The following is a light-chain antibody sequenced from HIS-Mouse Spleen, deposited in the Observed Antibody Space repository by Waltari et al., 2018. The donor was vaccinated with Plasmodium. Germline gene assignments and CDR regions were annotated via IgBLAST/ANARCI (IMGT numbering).Light chain of an antibody. J-gene: IGLJ2*01. CDR3: QAWDSSTVV. CDR2: QDS. CDR1: NLGENH. Sequence: SYELTQPRPLSVSPRPTASITCAGDNLGENHACWSQQKPGQSPVLVIYQDSKRPSGIPERFSGSNSGNTATLTISGTQAMDEADYYCQAWDSSTVVFGGGTKLTVL. V-gene: IGLV3-1*01.